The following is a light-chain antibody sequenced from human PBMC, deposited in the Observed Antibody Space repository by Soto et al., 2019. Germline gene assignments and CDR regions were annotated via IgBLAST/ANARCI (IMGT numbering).Light chain of an antibody. V-gene: IGLV2-23*02. J-gene: IGLJ3*02. CDR3: CSYVGSSILM. Sequence: QSALTQPASMSGSPGQSITISCTGTSSDVGLYNLVSWYQHLPGKAPKLIIYEVNERPSGISDRFSGSKSGNTASLTISGLRDEDEADYYCCSYVGSSILMFGGGTTLTVL. CDR2: EVN. CDR1: SSDVGLYNL.